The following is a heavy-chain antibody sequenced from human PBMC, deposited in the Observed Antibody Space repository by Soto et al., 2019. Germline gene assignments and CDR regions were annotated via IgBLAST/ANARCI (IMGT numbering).Heavy chain of an antibody. D-gene: IGHD2-8*02. CDR1: GCSISSSSYY. V-gene: IGHV4-39*01. CDR3: ARLVVYAIRANWFDP. CDR2: IYYSGST. Sequence: SETLSLTCTVSGCSISSSSYYWGWIRQPPGKGLEWIGSIYYSGSTYYNPSLKSRVTISVDTSKNQFSLKLSSVTAADTAVYYCARLVVYAIRANWFDPWGQGTLVTVSS. J-gene: IGHJ5*02.